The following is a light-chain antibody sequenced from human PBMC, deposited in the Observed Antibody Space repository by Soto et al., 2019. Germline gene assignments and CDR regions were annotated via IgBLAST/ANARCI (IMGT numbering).Light chain of an antibody. CDR3: QSYDRSLGAWV. J-gene: IGLJ3*02. V-gene: IGLV1-40*01. CDR1: RSNIGANYD. CDR2: GNS. Sequence: QPVLTQPPSVSGAPGQRVTISCTGSRSNIGANYDVHWYQQFPGTAPKLLIYGNSNRPSGVPDRFSGSKSGTSASLAITGLQADDEADYYCQSYDRSLGAWVFGGGTKLTVL.